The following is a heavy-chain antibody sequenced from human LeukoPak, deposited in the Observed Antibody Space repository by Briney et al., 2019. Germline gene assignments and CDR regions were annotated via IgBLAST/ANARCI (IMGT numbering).Heavy chain of an antibody. CDR1: GFTVTSNS. J-gene: IGHJ4*02. V-gene: IGHV3-53*01. Sequence: GGSLRLSCAASGFTVTSNSMSWDRQAPGKGLEWVSVIYRGGSTYYADSVKGRFTISRDNSKSTLYLQINSLRAEDTAVYYCARVSPYYDGSGYYANWGQGTLVIVSS. D-gene: IGHD3-22*01. CDR3: ARVSPYYDGSGYYAN. CDR2: IYRGGST.